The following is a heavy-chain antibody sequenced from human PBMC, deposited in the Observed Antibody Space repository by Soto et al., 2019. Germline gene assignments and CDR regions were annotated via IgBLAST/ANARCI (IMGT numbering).Heavy chain of an antibody. CDR2: ISPYTDNT. Sequence: ASVKVSCKASGYTFTTYGISWVRQAPGQGLEWMGWISPYTDNTNYAQKFQGRVTMTTDTSTSTAYMEVSSLRSEDTAVYYCARYPPTGENWGYYYYGMDVWGQGTTVTVSS. D-gene: IGHD3-16*01. J-gene: IGHJ6*02. CDR3: ARYPPTGENWGYYYYGMDV. CDR1: GYTFTTYG. V-gene: IGHV1-18*01.